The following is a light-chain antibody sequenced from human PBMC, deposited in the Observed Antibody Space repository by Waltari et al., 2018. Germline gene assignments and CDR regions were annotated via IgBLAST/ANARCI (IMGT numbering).Light chain of an antibody. J-gene: IGKJ2*01. CDR1: QYISDS. CDR2: AAS. V-gene: IGKV1-NL1*01. CDR3: QQYYFTPYT. Sequence: DIQMTQSPSSQSASVGDRVTITCRASQYISDSLAWYQHKPGKAPKLLLSAASRLKSGVPPRFSGSASGTVYTLTISSLQPDDFATYYCQQYYFTPYTFGQGTKLEIK.